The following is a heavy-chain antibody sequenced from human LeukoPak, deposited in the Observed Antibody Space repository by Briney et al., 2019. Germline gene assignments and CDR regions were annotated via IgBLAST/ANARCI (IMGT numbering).Heavy chain of an antibody. D-gene: IGHD5-18*01. CDR3: AKFNKAGYSFGTGYFDY. CDR1: GFTFSSYA. Sequence: GGSLRLSCAASGFTFSSYAMSWVRQAPAKGLEWVSAISGSGGSTYYADSVKGRFTISRDNSKNTLYLQMNSLRSEDTAVYYCAKFNKAGYSFGTGYFDYWGQGTLVTVSS. V-gene: IGHV3-23*01. J-gene: IGHJ4*02. CDR2: ISGSGGST.